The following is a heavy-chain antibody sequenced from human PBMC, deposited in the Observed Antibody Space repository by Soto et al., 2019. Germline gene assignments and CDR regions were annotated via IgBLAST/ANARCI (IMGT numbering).Heavy chain of an antibody. V-gene: IGHV4-39*01. D-gene: IGHD6-13*01. CDR1: GGSISSSDFY. CDR3: ARQAAAPGIDLWFDP. J-gene: IGHJ5*02. CDR2: MYYSGTT. Sequence: SETLSLTCTVSGGSISSSDFYWGWLRQTPGKGLEFIGSMYYSGTTYYNPSLKSRVTISVDTSKNQFTLKLISVTAADTAVYYCARQAAAPGIDLWFDPWGQGTLVTVSS.